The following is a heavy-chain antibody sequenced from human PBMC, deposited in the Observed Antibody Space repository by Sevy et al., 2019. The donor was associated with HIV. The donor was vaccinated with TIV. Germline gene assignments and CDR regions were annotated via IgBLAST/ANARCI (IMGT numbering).Heavy chain of an antibody. V-gene: IGHV3-9*01. CDR2: ISWNSGSI. J-gene: IGHJ4*02. Sequence: QLGGSLRLSCAASGFTFDDYAMHWVRQAPGKGLEWVSGISWNSGSIGYADSVKGRFTISRDNAKNSLYLQMNSLRAEDTALYYCAKDAWKATGGAFDYWGQGTLVTVSS. D-gene: IGHD2-8*02. CDR3: AKDAWKATGGAFDY. CDR1: GFTFDDYA.